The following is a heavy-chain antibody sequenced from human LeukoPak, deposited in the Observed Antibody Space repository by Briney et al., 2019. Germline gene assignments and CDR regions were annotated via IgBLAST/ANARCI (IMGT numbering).Heavy chain of an antibody. CDR2: IHPRDSDT. D-gene: IGHD6-13*01. Sequence: EESLKISCKGSGYSFTNYWSGCVRQMPGKGLEWMGIIHPRDSDTRYSPSFQGQVTISADKSISTAYLQWSSLKASDTAMYYCARRIAGSGSDYWGQGTLVTVSS. V-gene: IGHV5-51*01. CDR1: GYSFTNYW. CDR3: ARRIAGSGSDY. J-gene: IGHJ4*02.